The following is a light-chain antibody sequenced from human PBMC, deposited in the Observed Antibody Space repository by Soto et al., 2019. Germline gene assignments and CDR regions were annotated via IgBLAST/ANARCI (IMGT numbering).Light chain of an antibody. CDR1: QSISSW. V-gene: IGKV1-5*01. CDR2: DAS. Sequence: DIQMTQSPSTLSASVGDRDTITCRASQSISSWLAWYQQKPGKAPKLLIYDASSLESGVPSRFSGSGSGTEFTLTISSLQPDDFATYYCQQYNSYIWTFGQGTKVDIK. J-gene: IGKJ1*01. CDR3: QQYNSYIWT.